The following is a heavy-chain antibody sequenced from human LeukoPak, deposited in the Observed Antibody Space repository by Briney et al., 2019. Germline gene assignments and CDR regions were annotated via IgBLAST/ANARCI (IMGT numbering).Heavy chain of an antibody. V-gene: IGHV1-46*01. D-gene: IGHD2-21*02. CDR1: GYTFTSYY. J-gene: IGHJ6*03. CDR2: INPSGGST. Sequence: ASVKVSCKASGYTFTSYYMHWVRQAPGQGLEWMGIINPSGGSTSYAQKFQGRATMTRDTSISTAYMELSRLRSDDTAVYYCARDRVTAYYYYYYMDVWGKGTTVTVSS. CDR3: ARDRVTAYYYYYYMDV.